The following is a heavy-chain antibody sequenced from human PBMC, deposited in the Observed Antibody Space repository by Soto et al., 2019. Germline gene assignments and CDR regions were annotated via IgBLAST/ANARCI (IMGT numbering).Heavy chain of an antibody. V-gene: IGHV3-23*01. D-gene: IGHD4-17*01. Sequence: PGGSLRLSCAASGFTFSSYAMSWVRQAPGKGLEWVSAISGSGGSTYYADSVKGRFTISRDNSKNTLYLQMNSLRAEDTAVYYCAKPPRDYGDYEYFDLWGRGTLVTVSS. CDR1: GFTFSSYA. CDR3: AKPPRDYGDYEYFDL. J-gene: IGHJ2*01. CDR2: ISGSGGST.